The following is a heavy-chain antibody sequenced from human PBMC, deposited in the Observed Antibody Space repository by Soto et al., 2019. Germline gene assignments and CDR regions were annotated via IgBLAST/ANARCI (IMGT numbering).Heavy chain of an antibody. Sequence: EVQLLESGGGLVQSGGSLRLSCAASGFTFSNYAMSWVRQAPGKGLEWVSGISGSGGNIYHADSVKGRFTISRDNFNKKLYLQMNSLRADDTAVYYCAKDNGITIFGVDSNDAFDIWGQGTMVTVSS. J-gene: IGHJ3*02. CDR2: ISGSGGNI. CDR1: GFTFSNYA. D-gene: IGHD3-3*01. CDR3: AKDNGITIFGVDSNDAFDI. V-gene: IGHV3-23*01.